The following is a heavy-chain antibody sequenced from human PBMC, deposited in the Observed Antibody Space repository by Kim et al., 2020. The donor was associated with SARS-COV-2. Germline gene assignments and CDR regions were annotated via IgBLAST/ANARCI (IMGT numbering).Heavy chain of an antibody. CDR1: GGPFISTNYY. CDR2: IFHSGTT. V-gene: IGHV4-39*01. J-gene: IGHJ4*02. D-gene: IGHD1-26*01. Sequence: SETLSLTCTVSGGPFISTNYYWAWIRQPPGEGLEYIGCIFHSGTTYFNPSLKSRLSMSVDTSRKQFSLNLTSVTAADTAMYFCARLAWEGYLDYWGQGT. CDR3: ARLAWEGYLDY.